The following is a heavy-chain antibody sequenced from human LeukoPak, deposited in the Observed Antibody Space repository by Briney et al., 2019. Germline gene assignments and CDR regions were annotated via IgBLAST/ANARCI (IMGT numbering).Heavy chain of an antibody. CDR2: LTDSGDAT. CDR1: GFTFSHYA. V-gene: IGHV3-23*01. J-gene: IGHJ4*02. CDR3: SGSYSRWYFDY. Sequence: PGGSLRLSCAVSGFTFSHYAMSRVRQAPGTGLEWVGSLTDSGDATYYADSVKGRLTISRDNSNSTLYLHISGLRDEDTAVYYCSGSYSRWYFDYWGQGTLVTVSS. D-gene: IGHD1-26*01.